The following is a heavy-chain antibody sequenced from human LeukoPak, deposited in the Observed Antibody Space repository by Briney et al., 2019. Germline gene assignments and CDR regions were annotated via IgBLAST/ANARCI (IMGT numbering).Heavy chain of an antibody. D-gene: IGHD3-3*01. CDR1: GGSISSYS. Sequence: SETLSLTCTVSGGSISSYSWSWIRQPPGRGLEWMGYIYYSGSTNYNPSLKSRVTISVDTSKNQFSLKQSSVNAPDTAVYYYARASGYDFWGGYSGGAFDIWGQGTMVTVSS. V-gene: IGHV4-59*08. CDR3: ARASGYDFWGGYSGGAFDI. CDR2: IYYSGST. J-gene: IGHJ3*02.